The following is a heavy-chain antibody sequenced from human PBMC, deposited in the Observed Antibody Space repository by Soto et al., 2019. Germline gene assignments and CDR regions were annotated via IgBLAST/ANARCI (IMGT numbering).Heavy chain of an antibody. CDR1: GYTFIRYG. J-gene: IGHJ6*02. CDR3: ARGGYYDNSWGKLSHYGLDV. V-gene: IGHV1-18*01. Sequence: ASVKVSCKATGYTFIRYGIAWVRQAPGQGFEWMGWISPYNDHTVYAQKFQGRVTMTADTSTRTVYMNLRGLKSDDTAVYYCARGGYYDNSWGKLSHYGLDVWGQGTSVTVSS. D-gene: IGHD3-16*01. CDR2: ISPYNDHT.